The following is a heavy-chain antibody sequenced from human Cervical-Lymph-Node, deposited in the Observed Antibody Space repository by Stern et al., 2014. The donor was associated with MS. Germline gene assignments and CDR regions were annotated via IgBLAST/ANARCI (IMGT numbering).Heavy chain of an antibody. CDR1: GYKFSIYW. CDR3: ARQTTAWASDV. CDR2: IYPGDSET. J-gene: IGHJ4*02. Sequence: EVQLVESGAELIRPGESLKISCKGSGYKFSIYWLAWVRQMPGKGLEWMGIIYPGDSETSYSPSFQGQVTMSADKSTSPAYLQWSSLNASDTAMYFCARQTTAWASDVWGQGTLVTVSS. V-gene: IGHV5-51*01. D-gene: IGHD1-14*01.